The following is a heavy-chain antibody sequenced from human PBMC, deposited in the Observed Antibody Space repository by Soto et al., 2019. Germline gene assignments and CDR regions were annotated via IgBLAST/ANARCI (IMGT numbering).Heavy chain of an antibody. J-gene: IGHJ4*02. Sequence: GGSLRLSCAASGFTFSSYGMHWVRQAPGKGLEWVAVIWYDGNNKYYADSVKCRFTISRDNSKNTLYLQMNSLRAEDTAVYYCARGSLPTALAPVLDYWGQGTLVTVSS. D-gene: IGHD3-10*02. V-gene: IGHV3-33*01. CDR2: IWYDGNNK. CDR3: ARGSLPTALAPVLDY. CDR1: GFTFSSYG.